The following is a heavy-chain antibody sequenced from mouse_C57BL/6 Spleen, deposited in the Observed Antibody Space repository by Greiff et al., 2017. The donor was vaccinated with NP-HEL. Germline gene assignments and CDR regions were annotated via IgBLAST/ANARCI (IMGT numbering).Heavy chain of an antibody. CDR1: GFNIKDYY. J-gene: IGHJ1*03. D-gene: IGHD1-1*01. Sequence: VQLKESGAELVKPGASVKLSCTASGFNIKDYYMHWVKQRTEQGLEWIGRIDPEDGETKYSPKFQGKATITADTSSNTAYLQLSSLTSEDTAVYYCAKIYYYGSSYDWYFDVWGTGTTVTVSS. CDR3: AKIYYYGSSYDWYFDV. V-gene: IGHV14-2*01. CDR2: IDPEDGET.